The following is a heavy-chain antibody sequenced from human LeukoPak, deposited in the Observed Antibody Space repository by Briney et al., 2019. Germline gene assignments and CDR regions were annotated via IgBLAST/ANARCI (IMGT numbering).Heavy chain of an antibody. D-gene: IGHD5-12*01. Sequence: PSETLSLTCTASGGSISSYYWSWIRQPPGKGLEWIGYIYYSGSTNYNPSLKSRVTISVDTSKNQFSLKLSSVTAADTAVYYCARQLRGYSGYETYYYYGMDVWGQGTTVTVSS. CDR2: IYYSGST. CDR3: ARQLRGYSGYETYYYYGMDV. CDR1: GGSISSYY. J-gene: IGHJ6*02. V-gene: IGHV4-59*08.